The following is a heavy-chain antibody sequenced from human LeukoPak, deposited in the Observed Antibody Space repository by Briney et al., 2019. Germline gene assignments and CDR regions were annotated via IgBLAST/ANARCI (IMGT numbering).Heavy chain of an antibody. V-gene: IGHV5-51*01. D-gene: IGHD2-2*02. CDR1: GYSFTSYW. Sequence: GESLKISCKGSGYSFTSYWIGWVRQMPGKGLEWMGIIYPGDSDTRYSPSFQGQVTISADKSISTAYLQWSSLKASDTAMYYCARQGDIVVVPAAKPSAFDIWGQGTMVTVSS. CDR2: IYPGDSDT. J-gene: IGHJ3*02. CDR3: ARQGDIVVVPAAKPSAFDI.